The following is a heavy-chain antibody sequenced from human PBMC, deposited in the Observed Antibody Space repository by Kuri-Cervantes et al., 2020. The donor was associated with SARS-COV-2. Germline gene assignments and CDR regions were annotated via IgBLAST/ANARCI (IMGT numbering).Heavy chain of an antibody. D-gene: IGHD4-23*01. Sequence: ASVKVSCKASGYTFIRYGISWVRQAPGQGLEWVASINTYNGNTNYAQILQGRVTMTADTSASTAYMELRGLRSFDTAVYYCARSHTLYGGNSSPWDYWGQGTLVTVSS. J-gene: IGHJ4*02. CDR3: ARSHTLYGGNSSPWDY. CDR1: GYTFIRYG. CDR2: INTYNGNT. V-gene: IGHV1-18*01.